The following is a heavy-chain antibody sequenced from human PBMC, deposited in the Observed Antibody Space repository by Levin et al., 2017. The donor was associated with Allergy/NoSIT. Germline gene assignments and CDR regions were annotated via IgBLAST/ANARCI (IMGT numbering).Heavy chain of an antibody. CDR2: IYYSGST. V-gene: IGHV4-39*07. CDR1: GGSISSSSYY. CDR3: ARGGVLLWFGELIRAAWFDP. D-gene: IGHD3-10*01. Sequence: PSETLSLTCTVSGGSISSSSYYWGWIRQPPGKGLEWIGSIYYSGSTYYNPSLKSRVTISVDTSKNQFSLKLSSVTAADTAVYYCARGGVLLWFGELIRAAWFDPWGQGTLVTVSS. J-gene: IGHJ5*02.